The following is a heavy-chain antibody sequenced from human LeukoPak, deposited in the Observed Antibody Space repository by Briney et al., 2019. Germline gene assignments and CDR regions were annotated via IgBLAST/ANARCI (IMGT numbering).Heavy chain of an antibody. CDR2: IYYSGST. CDR1: GGSISSYY. V-gene: IGHV4-59*08. CDR3: ARLLVVPAARAYYYGMDV. D-gene: IGHD2-2*01. Sequence: SETLSLTCTVSGGSISSYYWSWIRQPPGKGLEWIGYIYYSGSTNYNPSLKSRVTISVDTSKNQFSQKLSSVTAADTAVYYCARLLVVPAARAYYYGMDVWGQGTTVTVSS. J-gene: IGHJ6*02.